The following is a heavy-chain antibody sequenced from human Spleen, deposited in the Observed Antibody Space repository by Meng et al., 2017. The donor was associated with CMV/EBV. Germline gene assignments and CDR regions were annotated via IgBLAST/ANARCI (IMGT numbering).Heavy chain of an antibody. CDR3: APRITGYYSDAMDV. D-gene: IGHD3-16*01. J-gene: IGHJ6*02. V-gene: IGHV3-23*01. CDR1: GFTFSSYG. Sequence: GESLKISCVASGFTFSSYGMTWVRQAPGKGLEWVSTITGTTGDTSYADSVKGRSTISRDNSKSTLSLQMNSLRAEDTAVYYCAPRITGYYSDAMDVWGQGTTVTVSS. CDR2: ITGTTGDT.